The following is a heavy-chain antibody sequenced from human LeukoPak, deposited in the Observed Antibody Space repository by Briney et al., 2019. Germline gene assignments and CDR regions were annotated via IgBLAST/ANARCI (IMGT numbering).Heavy chain of an antibody. V-gene: IGHV3-15*01. Sequence: GGSLRLSCAASGFTFSNAWMSWVRQAPGKGLEWVGRIKSKTDGGTTDYAAPVKGRFTISRDDSKNTLYLQMNSLKTEDTAVYYCTSGGSSRDYYMDVWGKGTTVTVSS. J-gene: IGHJ6*03. D-gene: IGHD1-26*01. CDR3: TSGGSSRDYYMDV. CDR2: IKSKTDGGTT. CDR1: GFTFSNAW.